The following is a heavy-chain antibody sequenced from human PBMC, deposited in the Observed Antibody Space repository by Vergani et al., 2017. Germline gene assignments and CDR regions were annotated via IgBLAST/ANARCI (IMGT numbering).Heavy chain of an antibody. J-gene: IGHJ3*02. V-gene: IGHV1-2*02. Sequence: QVQLVQSGAEVKKPGASVKVSCKASGYTFTGYYMHWVRQAPGQGLEWMGWINPNSGGTNYAKKFQGRVTMTRDTSISTAYMELSRLRSDDTAVYYCARELSQWLVIGDAFDIWGQGTMVTVSS. CDR2: INPNSGGT. CDR3: ARELSQWLVIGDAFDI. D-gene: IGHD6-19*01. CDR1: GYTFTGYY.